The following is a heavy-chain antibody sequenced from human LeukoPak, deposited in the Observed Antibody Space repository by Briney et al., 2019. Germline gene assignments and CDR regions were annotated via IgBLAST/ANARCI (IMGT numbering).Heavy chain of an antibody. V-gene: IGHV4-34*01. D-gene: IGHD4-17*01. J-gene: IGHJ5*02. CDR1: GGSFSGYY. CDR2: IYYSGST. CDR3: ARGRMTTVTTVWFDP. Sequence: SETLSLTCAVYGGSFSGYYWSWIRQPPGKGLEWIGSIYYSGSTYYNPSLKSRVTISVDTSKNQFSLKLSSVTAADTAVYYCARGRMTTVTTVWFDPWGQGTLVTVSS.